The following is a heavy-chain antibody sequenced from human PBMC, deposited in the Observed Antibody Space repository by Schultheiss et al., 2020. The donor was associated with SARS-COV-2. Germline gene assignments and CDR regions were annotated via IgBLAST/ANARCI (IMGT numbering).Heavy chain of an antibody. D-gene: IGHD6-19*01. CDR1: GGSISSSSYY. CDR3: ARASGWYDY. Sequence: SETLSLTFTVSGGSISSSSYYWGWIRQPPGKGLEWIGSIYYSGSTYYNPSLKSRVTISVDTSKNQFSLKLSSVTAADTAVYYCARASGWYDYWGQGTLVTVSS. V-gene: IGHV4-39*01. J-gene: IGHJ4*02. CDR2: IYYSGST.